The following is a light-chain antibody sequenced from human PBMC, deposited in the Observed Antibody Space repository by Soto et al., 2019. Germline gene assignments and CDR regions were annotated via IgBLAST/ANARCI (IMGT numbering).Light chain of an antibody. CDR1: QSVLYSSNNKNY. CDR2: WAS. Sequence: DIVMTQSPDSLAVSLGERATINCKSSQSVLYSSNNKNYLAWYQQKPGQPPKLLIYWASIRESGVPDRFSGSGSGTDFTLTTSSLQAEDVAVYYCQQYYTTPLTFGQGTKVEIK. CDR3: QQYYTTPLT. J-gene: IGKJ1*01. V-gene: IGKV4-1*01.